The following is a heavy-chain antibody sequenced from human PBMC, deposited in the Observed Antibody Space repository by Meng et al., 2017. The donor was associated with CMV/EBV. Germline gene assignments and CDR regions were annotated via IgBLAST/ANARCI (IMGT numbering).Heavy chain of an antibody. V-gene: IGHV3-30*02. CDR3: AKDPPPVLLIAAAGTPSYGMDV. D-gene: IGHD6-13*01. J-gene: IGHJ6*02. CDR2: IRYDGSNK. CDR1: GFTFSSYG. Sequence: LKISCAASGFTFSSYGMHWVRQAPGKGLEWVAFIRYDGSNKYYADSVKGRFTISRDNSKNTLYLQMNSLRAEDTAVYYCAKDPPPVLLIAAAGTPSYGMDVWGQGTTVTVSS.